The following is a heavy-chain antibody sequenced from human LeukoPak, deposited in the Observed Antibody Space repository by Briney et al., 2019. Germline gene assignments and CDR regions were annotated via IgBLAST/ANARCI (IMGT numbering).Heavy chain of an antibody. CDR3: ARGVEPLAANTLAY. Sequence: GGSLRLSCAASGFTFSSYAMHWVRQAPGKGLEWVAVISYDGSNKYYTDSVKGRFTISRDNSKNTLYLQMNSLRAEDTAGYYCARGVEPLAANTLAYWGQGTLVTVSS. J-gene: IGHJ4*02. D-gene: IGHD1-14*01. CDR1: GFTFSSYA. V-gene: IGHV3-30*04. CDR2: ISYDGSNK.